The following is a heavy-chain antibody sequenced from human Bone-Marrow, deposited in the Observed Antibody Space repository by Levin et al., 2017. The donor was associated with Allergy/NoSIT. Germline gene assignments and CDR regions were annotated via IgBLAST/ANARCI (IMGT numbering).Heavy chain of an antibody. V-gene: IGHV4-59*03. CDR1: GDSIGDYF. Sequence: SETLSLTCTVSGDSIGDYFWSWIRQPPGKGLEWIGYVFYSGLTSYSPSLRSRVTISVDTSKNQFSLNLKSVTAADTGVYYCARSLSSHRGGSWFDPWSQGTLVTVSS. CDR2: VFYSGLT. J-gene: IGHJ5*02. D-gene: IGHD6-6*01. CDR3: ARSLSSHRGGSWFDP.